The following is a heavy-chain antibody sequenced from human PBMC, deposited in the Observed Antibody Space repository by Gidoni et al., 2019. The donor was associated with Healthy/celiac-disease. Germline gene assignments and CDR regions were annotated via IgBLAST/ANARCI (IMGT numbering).Heavy chain of an antibody. V-gene: IGHV3-9*01. D-gene: IGHD2-21*02. CDR1: GFTFDDYA. CDR3: AKEDFAYCGGDCYANAFDI. CDR2: ISWNSGSI. Sequence: EVQLVESGGGLVQPGRSLRLSCAASGFTFDDYAMHWVRQAPGKGLEWVSGISWNSGSIGYADSVKGRFTISRDNAKNSLYLQMNSLRAEDTALYYCAKEDFAYCGGDCYANAFDIWGQGTMVTVSS. J-gene: IGHJ3*02.